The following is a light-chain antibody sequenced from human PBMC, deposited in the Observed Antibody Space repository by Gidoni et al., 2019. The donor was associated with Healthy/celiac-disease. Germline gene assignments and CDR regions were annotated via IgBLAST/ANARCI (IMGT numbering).Light chain of an antibody. V-gene: IGKV1-5*03. Sequence: DIQMTQSPSTLSASVGDRVTITCRASQIISSWLAWYQQKPGKAPKLLIYTASSLESGVPSRFSGSGSGTEFTLTISSLQPDDFATYYCQQYNSWMFGQGTKVEIK. CDR3: QQYNSWM. J-gene: IGKJ1*01. CDR1: QIISSW. CDR2: TAS.